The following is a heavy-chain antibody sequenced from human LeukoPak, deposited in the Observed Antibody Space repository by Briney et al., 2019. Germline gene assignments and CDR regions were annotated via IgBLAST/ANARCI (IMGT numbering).Heavy chain of an antibody. Sequence: GRSLRLSCAASGFTFDDYAMHWVRQAPGKGLEWVSGISWNSGSIGYANSVKGRFTISRDNAKNSLYLQMNSLRAEDTALYYCAKGSGHIVVVTAYLYFDLWGRGTLVTVSS. J-gene: IGHJ2*01. CDR2: ISWNSGSI. CDR3: AKGSGHIVVVTAYLYFDL. D-gene: IGHD2-21*02. V-gene: IGHV3-9*01. CDR1: GFTFDDYA.